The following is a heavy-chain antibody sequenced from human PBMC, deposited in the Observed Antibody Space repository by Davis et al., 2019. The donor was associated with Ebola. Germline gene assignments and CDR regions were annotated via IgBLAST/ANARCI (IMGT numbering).Heavy chain of an antibody. Sequence: MPSETLSLTCAVSGDSISSSNWWSWVRQPPGKGLEWIGEIYHSGSTNYNPSLESRVTISVDKSTNQFSLKLSSVTAADTAVYYCARDQLRLNPEIYYYYGMDVWGQGTTVTVSS. J-gene: IGHJ6*02. D-gene: IGHD5-12*01. CDR1: GDSISSSNW. V-gene: IGHV4-4*02. CDR3: ARDQLRLNPEIYYYYGMDV. CDR2: IYHSGST.